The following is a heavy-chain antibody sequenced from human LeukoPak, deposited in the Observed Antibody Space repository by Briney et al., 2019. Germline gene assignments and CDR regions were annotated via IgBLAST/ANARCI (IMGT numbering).Heavy chain of an antibody. Sequence: GASVKVSCKASGYTLTAYNLHWVRQAPGQRLEWLGMINPSGDDPKYAQKFQGRVTVTRDTSMRVVYMEMSSLTSEDTSVYYCATSSTGQLLMSYWGQGTLVTVSS. V-gene: IGHV1-46*01. CDR1: GYTLTAYN. D-gene: IGHD4-17*01. J-gene: IGHJ4*02. CDR3: ATSSTGQLLMSY. CDR2: INPSGDDP.